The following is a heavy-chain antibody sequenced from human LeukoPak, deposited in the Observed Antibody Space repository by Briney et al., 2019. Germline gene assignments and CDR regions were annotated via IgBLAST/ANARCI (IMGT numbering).Heavy chain of an antibody. Sequence: ASVTVSCKASGYTFTGCYMHWVRQAPGQGLEWMGWINPNSGGTNYAQKFQGRVTMTRDTSISTAYMELSRLRSDDTAVYYCARSYSSSWFFDYWGQGTLVTVSS. CDR3: ARSYSSSWFFDY. CDR1: GYTFTGCY. V-gene: IGHV1-2*02. J-gene: IGHJ4*02. CDR2: INPNSGGT. D-gene: IGHD6-13*01.